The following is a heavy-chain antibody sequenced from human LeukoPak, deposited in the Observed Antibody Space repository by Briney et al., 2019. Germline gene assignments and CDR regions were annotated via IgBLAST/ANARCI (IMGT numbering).Heavy chain of an antibody. J-gene: IGHJ4*02. CDR1: GGSISSYY. Sequence: SETLSLTCTVSGGSISSYYWSWIRQPPGKGLEGMGYIYYSGSTNYNPSLKSRVTISVDTSKNQFSLKLSSVTAADTAVYYCARHYYDSSGYYDFVDYWGQGTLVTVSS. CDR2: IYYSGST. D-gene: IGHD3-22*01. CDR3: ARHYYDSSGYYDFVDY. V-gene: IGHV4-59*08.